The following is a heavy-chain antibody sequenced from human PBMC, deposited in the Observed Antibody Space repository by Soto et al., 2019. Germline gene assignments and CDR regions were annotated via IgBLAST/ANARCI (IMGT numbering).Heavy chain of an antibody. Sequence: SETLSLTCAVYGGSFSGYYWSWIRQPPGKGLEWIGYIHYSGSTNYNPSLKSRVTISVDTSKNQFSLKLNSVTAADTAVYYCARPHGGSSGWDNWFDPWGQGTLVTVSS. CDR1: GGSFSGYY. V-gene: IGHV4-59*01. CDR2: IHYSGST. CDR3: ARPHGGSSGWDNWFDP. D-gene: IGHD6-25*01. J-gene: IGHJ5*02.